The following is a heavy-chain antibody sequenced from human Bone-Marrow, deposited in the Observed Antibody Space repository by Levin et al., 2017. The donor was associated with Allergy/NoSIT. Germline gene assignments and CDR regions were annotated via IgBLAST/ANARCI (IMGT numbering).Heavy chain of an antibody. CDR1: CGSIRSYY. CDR2: IYYSGST. V-gene: IGHV4-59*01. J-gene: IGHJ6*03. Sequence: SPTLSLPCTVSCGSIRSYYWSWIRQPPGKGLEWIGYIYYSGSTNYNPSLKSRVTISVDTSKNQFSLKLSSVTAADTAVYYCASRGMEQQRYYMDVWGKGTTVTVSS. CDR3: ASRGMEQQRYYMDV. D-gene: IGHD6-13*01.